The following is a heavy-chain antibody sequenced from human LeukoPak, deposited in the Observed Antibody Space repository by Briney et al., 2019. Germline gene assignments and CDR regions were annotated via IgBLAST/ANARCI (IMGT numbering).Heavy chain of an antibody. Sequence: PSETLSLTCTVSGGSISSSAYYWGWIRQPPGKGLEWIGNIYYSGTTYYNPSLKSRVTISVVSSTSQFSLKLSSVTAADTAVYYCARLRDYGSSYFDYWGQGTLVTVSS. CDR3: ARLRDYGSSYFDY. CDR2: IYYSGTT. CDR1: GGSISSSAYY. J-gene: IGHJ4*02. D-gene: IGHD4-17*01. V-gene: IGHV4-39*01.